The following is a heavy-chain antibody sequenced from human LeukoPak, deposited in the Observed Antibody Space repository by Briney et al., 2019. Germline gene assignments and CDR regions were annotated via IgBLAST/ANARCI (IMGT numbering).Heavy chain of an antibody. CDR2: IYYSGTT. CDR1: GGSISSSSYY. V-gene: IGHV4-39*01. CDR3: ARWYYYDRSGYPPSYFDN. J-gene: IGHJ4*02. Sequence: SETLSLTCTVSGGSISSSSYYWGWIRQPPGKGLEWIGSIYYSGTTYYNPYLKSRITISVDTYKNQFSLKLRSVTAADTAVYYCARWYYYDRSGYPPSYFDNWGQGTLVTVSS. D-gene: IGHD3-22*01.